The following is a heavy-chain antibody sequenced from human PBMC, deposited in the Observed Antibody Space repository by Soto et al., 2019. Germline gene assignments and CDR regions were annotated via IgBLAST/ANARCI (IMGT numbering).Heavy chain of an antibody. CDR3: SRGIKGGLDA. V-gene: IGHV3-30*03. CDR2: ISYDGSNR. CDR1: GFVFNDYD. D-gene: IGHD2-21*01. Sequence: QVQLAESGGGVVQPGRSLRLSCTTSGFVFNDYDIHWVRQAPGKGLAWLASISYDGSNRYYADSVKGRFTISRDNSKNTLSLQINSLGAEDTAVYYCSRGIKGGLDAWGLGTLVTVSS. J-gene: IGHJ5*02.